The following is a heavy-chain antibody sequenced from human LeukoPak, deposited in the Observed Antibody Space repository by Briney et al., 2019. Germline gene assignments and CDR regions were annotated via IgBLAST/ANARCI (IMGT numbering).Heavy chain of an antibody. V-gene: IGHV3-30*01. CDR2: ISYDGSNK. CDR1: GFTFSSYA. J-gene: IGHJ4*02. CDR3: ARDSGSDSGSGYYFDY. D-gene: IGHD3-22*01. Sequence: GGSLRLSCAASGFTFSSYAMHWVRQAPGKGLEWVAVISYDGSNKYYADSVKGRFTISRDNSKNTLYLQMNSLRAEDTAVYYCARDSGSDSGSGYYFDYWGREPWSPSPQ.